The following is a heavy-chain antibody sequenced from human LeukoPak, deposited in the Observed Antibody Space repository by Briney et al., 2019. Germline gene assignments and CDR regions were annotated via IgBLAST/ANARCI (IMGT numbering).Heavy chain of an antibody. CDR3: ARDRLHYGEYEKTLDY. J-gene: IGHJ4*02. CDR2: ISYSSSTI. D-gene: IGHD4-17*01. Sequence: GGSLRLSCAASGFTFSSYSITWVRQAPGKGLEWVSYISYSSSTIYYADSVKGRFTISRDNAKNSLYLQMNSLRVDDTAVYYCARDRLHYGEYEKTLDYWGQGTLVTVSS. CDR1: GFTFSSYS. V-gene: IGHV3-48*01.